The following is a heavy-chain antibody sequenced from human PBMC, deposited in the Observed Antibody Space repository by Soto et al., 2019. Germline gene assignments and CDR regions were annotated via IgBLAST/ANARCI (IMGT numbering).Heavy chain of an antibody. CDR1: GFTFSSYA. Sequence: GGSLRLSCAASGFTFSSYAMSWVRQAPGKGLEWVSAISGSGGSTYYAASVKGRFTISRDNSKNTLYLHMNSLRAEDTAVYDCAKDPLNYYDSNWFDPWGQGTLVTVSS. CDR3: AKDPLNYYDSNWFDP. D-gene: IGHD3-22*01. V-gene: IGHV3-23*01. J-gene: IGHJ5*02. CDR2: ISGSGGST.